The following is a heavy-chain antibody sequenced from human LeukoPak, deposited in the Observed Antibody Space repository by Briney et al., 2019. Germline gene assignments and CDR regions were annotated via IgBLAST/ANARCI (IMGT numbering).Heavy chain of an antibody. CDR2: IYYSGST. J-gene: IGHJ1*01. Sequence: SETLSLTCTVSDDSICSYYWSWVREPPGKGLEWIGYIYYSGSTNYSPSLKSRVTLSVDTSKNQFSLKLSSVTAADTAVYYCARESYDRKVFQHWGQGTLVTVSS. CDR1: DDSICSYY. V-gene: IGHV4-59*12. CDR3: ARESYDRKVFQH. D-gene: IGHD3-22*01.